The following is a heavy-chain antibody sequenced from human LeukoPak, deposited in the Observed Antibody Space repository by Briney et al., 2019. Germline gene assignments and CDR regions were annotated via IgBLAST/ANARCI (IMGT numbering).Heavy chain of an antibody. Sequence: ASVKVSCKTSGYTFTGHYMHWVRQAPEQGLEFLGWIKADNGATKYTQKFQGRVTLTRDTSISTAYMQMSELTSDDTAVYYCARELQYTREGYAFDMWGQGTMVTASS. D-gene: IGHD5-24*01. CDR2: IKADNGAT. V-gene: IGHV1-2*02. CDR1: GYTFTGHY. J-gene: IGHJ3*02. CDR3: ARELQYTREGYAFDM.